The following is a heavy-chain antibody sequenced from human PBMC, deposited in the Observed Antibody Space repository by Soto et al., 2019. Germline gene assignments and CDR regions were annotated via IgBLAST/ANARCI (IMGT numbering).Heavy chain of an antibody. CDR1: GFTFSSYG. Sequence: GGSLRLSCAASGFTFSSYGMHWVRQAPGKGLEWVAVIWYDGSNKYYADSVKGRFTISRDNSKDTLYLQMNSLRAEDTAVYYCARVNRGFWYYYYSMDVWGQGTTVTGSS. D-gene: IGHD3-10*01. CDR3: ARVNRGFWYYYYSMDV. V-gene: IGHV3-33*01. CDR2: IWYDGSNK. J-gene: IGHJ6*02.